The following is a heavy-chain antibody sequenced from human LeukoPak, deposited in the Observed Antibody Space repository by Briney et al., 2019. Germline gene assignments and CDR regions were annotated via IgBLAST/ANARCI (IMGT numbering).Heavy chain of an antibody. CDR1: GFTFSSYS. Sequence: GGSLRLSCAASGFTFSSYSMHWVRQAPGKGLEWVSSISSSSSYIYYADSVKGRFTISRDNAKNSLYLQMNSLRAEDTAVYYCARDYYDSNGYYYGGYWGQGTLVTVSS. J-gene: IGHJ4*02. CDR3: ARDYYDSNGYYYGGY. V-gene: IGHV3-21*01. CDR2: ISSSSSYI. D-gene: IGHD3-22*01.